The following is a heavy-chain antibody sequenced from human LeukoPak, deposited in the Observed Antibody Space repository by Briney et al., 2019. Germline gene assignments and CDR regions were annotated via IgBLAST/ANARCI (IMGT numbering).Heavy chain of an antibody. Sequence: SETLSLTCTVSGGSISSYYWSWIRQPAGKGLEWIGRIYTSGSTNYNPSLKGRVTMSVDTSKNQFSLKLSSVTAADTAVYYCARGGCGGGSCYSGWFDPWGQGTLVTVSS. CDR2: IYTSGST. V-gene: IGHV4-4*07. D-gene: IGHD2-15*01. J-gene: IGHJ5*02. CDR1: GGSISSYY. CDR3: ARGGCGGGSCYSGWFDP.